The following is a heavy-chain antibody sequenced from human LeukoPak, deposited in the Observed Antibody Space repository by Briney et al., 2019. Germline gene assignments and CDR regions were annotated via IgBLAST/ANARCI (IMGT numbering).Heavy chain of an antibody. CDR3: ANRVGLRYYYFDY. Sequence: GGSLRLSCAASGFTLNTYWMSWVRQAPGKGPEWVASIRGSGDDSTYYADSVKGRFIISRDHFKNTLYLQMDSLRAEDSAVYYCANRVGLRYYYFDYWGQGTLVTVSS. D-gene: IGHD4-17*01. J-gene: IGHJ4*02. CDR1: GFTLNTYW. V-gene: IGHV3-23*01. CDR2: IRGSGDDST.